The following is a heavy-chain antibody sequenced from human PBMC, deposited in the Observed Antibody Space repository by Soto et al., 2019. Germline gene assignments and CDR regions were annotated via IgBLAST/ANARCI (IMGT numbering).Heavy chain of an antibody. J-gene: IGHJ4*02. CDR2: IFYSGTT. CDR3: ARGHEVGYNQYYFDY. V-gene: IGHV4-39*07. D-gene: IGHD5-12*01. CDR1: GGSISSSSYY. Sequence: SETLSLTCTVSGGSISSSSYYWGWIRQPPGKGLEWIGSIFYSGTTYYNPSLKSRVTISVDTSKNQFSLKLTSVTAADTALYYCARGHEVGYNQYYFDYWGQGTLVTVSS.